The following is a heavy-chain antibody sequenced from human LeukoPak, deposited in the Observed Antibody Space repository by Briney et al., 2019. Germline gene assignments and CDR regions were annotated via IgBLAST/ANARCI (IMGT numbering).Heavy chain of an antibody. Sequence: GGSLRLSCADSGITFSGNWMSWVRQAPGKGLEWVARIKPDGSEKYYVDSVRGRFTISRDNAENSLYLEMNSLRAEDTAVYYCARDRDWSFDYWGQGTLVTVSS. CDR3: ARDRDWSFDY. D-gene: IGHD3/OR15-3a*01. CDR1: GITFSGNW. V-gene: IGHV3-7*05. CDR2: IKPDGSEK. J-gene: IGHJ4*02.